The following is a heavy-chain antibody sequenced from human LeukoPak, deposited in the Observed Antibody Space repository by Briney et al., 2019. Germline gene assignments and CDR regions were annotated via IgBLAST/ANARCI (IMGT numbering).Heavy chain of an antibody. CDR3: ARADSSGWNDAFDI. CDR1: GGSISSYY. D-gene: IGHD6-19*01. J-gene: IGHJ3*02. Sequence: PSETLSLTCTVSGGSISSYYWSWIRQPPGKGLEWIGYIYYSGSTNYNPSLKSRVTISVDTSKNQFSLKLSSVTAADTAVYYCARADSSGWNDAFDIWGQGTKVTVSS. CDR2: IYYSGST. V-gene: IGHV4-59*01.